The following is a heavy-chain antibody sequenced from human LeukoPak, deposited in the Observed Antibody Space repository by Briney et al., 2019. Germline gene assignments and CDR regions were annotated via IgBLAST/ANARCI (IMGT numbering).Heavy chain of an antibody. D-gene: IGHD6-13*01. CDR2: IYSADST. CDR1: GFTVSNNY. V-gene: IGHV3-53*01. Sequence: GGSLRLSCAVSGFTVSNNYMSWIRQAPGKGLEWVSVIYSADSTFYEDSVRGRFTTSRDNFKNTLYLQMNSLRAEDTAVYYCATGYSSSRYHYWGQGTLVTVSS. CDR3: ATGYSSSRYHY. J-gene: IGHJ4*02.